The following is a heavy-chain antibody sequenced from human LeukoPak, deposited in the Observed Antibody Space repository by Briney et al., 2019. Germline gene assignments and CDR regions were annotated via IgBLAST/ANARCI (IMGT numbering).Heavy chain of an antibody. J-gene: IGHJ6*03. CDR3: ARGELLGYYYMDV. CDR1: RFTFSSYS. V-gene: IGHV3-21*01. Sequence: GGSLTLSCAASRFTFSSYSMKWVRQAPGKGLEWVSSISSSSSYIYYTDSVKGRFTIYRDNPKHSLYLKRNSLIAEDAAVYLCARGELLGYYYMDVWGKGPTVTISS. D-gene: IGHD3-10*01. CDR2: ISSSSSYI.